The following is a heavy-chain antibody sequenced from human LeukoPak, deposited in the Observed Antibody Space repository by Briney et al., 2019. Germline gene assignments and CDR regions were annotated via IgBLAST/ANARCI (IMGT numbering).Heavy chain of an antibody. J-gene: IGHJ4*02. CDR2: IFYSGNT. V-gene: IGHV4-30-4*01. CDR3: ASIRTYYDILTDDY. CDR1: GGSISSGNYY. Sequence: SQTLSLTCTVSGGSISSGNYYWSWIRQPPGKGLEWIGYIFYSGNTYYNPSLKSRVTISVDKSKNQFSLKLSSVTAADTAVYYCASIRTYYDILTDDYWGQGTLVTVSS. D-gene: IGHD3-9*01.